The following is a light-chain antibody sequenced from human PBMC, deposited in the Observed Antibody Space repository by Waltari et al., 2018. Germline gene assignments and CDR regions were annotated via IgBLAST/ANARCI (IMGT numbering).Light chain of an antibody. V-gene: IGKV3-11*01. Sequence: DIVLTQSPAILSLSPGERATLSCRASQSVTNYLAWFQQQPGQAPRLLIYGTSNRATGIPARFSGSGFGTDFTLTISSLEPEDFAVYYCQQRRNWPLTFGGGTKVEIK. CDR3: QQRRNWPLT. CDR2: GTS. J-gene: IGKJ4*01. CDR1: QSVTNY.